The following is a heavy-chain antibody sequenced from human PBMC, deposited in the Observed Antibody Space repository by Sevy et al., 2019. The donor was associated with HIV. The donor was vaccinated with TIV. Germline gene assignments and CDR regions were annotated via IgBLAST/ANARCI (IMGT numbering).Heavy chain of an antibody. J-gene: IGHJ6*02. V-gene: IGHV3-53*01. D-gene: IGHD2-2*02. CDR3: ARDKNTFYYGMDV. CDR1: GFPVSSSY. Sequence: GGSLRLSCAASGFPVSSSYMNWVRQAPGKGLEWVSVLYSGSKTDYADSVKGRFTISSDNSKNTLYLQMNSLRAEDTAVYYCARDKNTFYYGMDVWGQGTTVTVSS. CDR2: LYSGSKT.